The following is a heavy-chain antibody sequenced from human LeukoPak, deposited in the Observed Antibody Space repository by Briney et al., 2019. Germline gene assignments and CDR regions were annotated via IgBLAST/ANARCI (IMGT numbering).Heavy chain of an antibody. D-gene: IGHD5-18*01. CDR3: ARATSAYSYANY. J-gene: IGHJ4*02. V-gene: IGHV3-53*05. Sequence: GGSLRLSCAASGFAVSSNYISWVRQAPGKGLEWVSVVYGGGDTNYADSVKGRFTISRDNSKNTLYLQMSSLRPDDTAVYYCARATSAYSYANYWGQGTLVTVSS. CDR1: GFAVSSNY. CDR2: VYGGGDT.